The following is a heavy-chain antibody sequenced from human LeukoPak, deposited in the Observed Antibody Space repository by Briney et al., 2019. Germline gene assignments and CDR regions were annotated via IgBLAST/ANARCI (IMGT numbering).Heavy chain of an antibody. CDR1: GYTLTELS. CDR2: FDPEDGET. J-gene: IGHJ6*03. CDR3: ATASGSYSDYNRYYYMDV. D-gene: IGHD1-26*01. V-gene: IGHV1-24*01. Sequence: RASVKVSCKVSGYTLTELSMHWVRQAPGKGLEWMGGFDPEDGETIYAQKFQGRVTMTGDTSTDTAYMELSSLRSEDTAVYYCATASGSYSDYNRYYYMDVWGKGTTVTVSS.